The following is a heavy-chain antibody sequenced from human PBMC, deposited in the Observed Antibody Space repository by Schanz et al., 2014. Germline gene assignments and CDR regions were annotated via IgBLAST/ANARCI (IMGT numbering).Heavy chain of an antibody. D-gene: IGHD7-27*01. V-gene: IGHV3-11*01. CDR1: GFTFNNYA. J-gene: IGHJ3*02. Sequence: VQLVESGGGLVKPGGSLRLSCAASGFTFNNYAMHWIRQAPGKGLEWLSYISRDGTTSYYADSVKGRFTISRDNAKNSLYLEMTSLRGEDTAVYYCARENLNWEAFDIWGQGTVVTVSS. CDR3: ARENLNWEAFDI. CDR2: ISRDGTTS.